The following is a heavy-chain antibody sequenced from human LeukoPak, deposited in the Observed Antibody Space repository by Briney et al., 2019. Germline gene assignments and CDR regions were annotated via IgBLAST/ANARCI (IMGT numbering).Heavy chain of an antibody. J-gene: IGHJ5*02. V-gene: IGHV4-34*01. CDR3: ARVLYDFWSGYYPNWFDP. CDR2: INHSGST. D-gene: IGHD3-3*01. Sequence: PSETLSLTCAVYGGSFSGYYWSWIRQPPGKGLEWIGEINHSGSTNYNASLKSRVTISVDTSKNQFSLKLSSVTAADTAVYYCARVLYDFWSGYYPNWFDPWGQGTLVTVSS. CDR1: GGSFSGYY.